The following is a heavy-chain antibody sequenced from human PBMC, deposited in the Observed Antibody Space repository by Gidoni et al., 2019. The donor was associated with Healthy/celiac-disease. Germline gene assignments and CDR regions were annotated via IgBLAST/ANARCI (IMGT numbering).Heavy chain of an antibody. V-gene: IGHV4-34*01. CDR2: INHSGST. J-gene: IGHJ4*02. D-gene: IGHD6-13*01. CDR1: GGSFSGYY. CDR3: ARGGIAAPPPGLAVRRTTQFDY. Sequence: QVQLQQWGAGLLKPSETLSLTCAVYGGSFSGYYWSWSRQPPGKGLEWIGAINHSGSTNYNPSLKSRVTISVDTSKNQFPLKLSSVTAADTAVYYCARGGIAAPPPGLAVRRTTQFDYWGQGTLVTVSS.